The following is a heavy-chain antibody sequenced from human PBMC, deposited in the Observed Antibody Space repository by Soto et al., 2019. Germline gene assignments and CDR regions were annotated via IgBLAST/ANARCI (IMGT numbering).Heavy chain of an antibody. Sequence: SGPTLVNPTQTLTLTCTFSGFSLSTSGVGVGWIRQPPGKALEWLALIYWDDDKRYSPSLKSRLTITKDTSKNQVVLTMTNMDLVNTPKYSWAIPGRFCSSTSCFGGGDYGARGPLAPVSS. CDR3: AIPGRFCSSTSCFGGGDY. CDR1: GFSLSTSGVG. CDR2: IYWDDDK. J-gene: IGHJ4*02. D-gene: IGHD2-2*01. V-gene: IGHV2-5*02.